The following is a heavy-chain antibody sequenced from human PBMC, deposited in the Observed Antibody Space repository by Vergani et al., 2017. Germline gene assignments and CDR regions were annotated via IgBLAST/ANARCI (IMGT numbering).Heavy chain of an antibody. V-gene: IGHV4-34*01. D-gene: IGHD3-16*01. Sequence: QVQLQQRVAGLLKPSETLSLTCGISGASFSGYHCSWIRQSPGKGLEWIGEITDGGGTNYNPSLASRVSMSLDLAENQFSLRLDSVTAADTAIYYCASGKYYSDSTSHFRGRYFDVWGRGTLVTVPS. CDR3: ASGKYYSDSTSHFRGRYFDV. CDR1: GASFSGYH. J-gene: IGHJ2*01. CDR2: ITDGGGT.